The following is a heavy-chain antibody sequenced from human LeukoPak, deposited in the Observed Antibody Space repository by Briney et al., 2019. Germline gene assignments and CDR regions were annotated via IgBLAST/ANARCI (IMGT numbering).Heavy chain of an antibody. CDR2: ISAYNGNT. V-gene: IGHV1-18*01. Sequence: GASVKVSCKASGYTFTSYGISWVRQAPGQGLEWMGWISAYNGNTNYAQKLQGRVTMTTDTSTSTAYMELRSLRSEDTAVYYCARGRFIVVVPAAMKKQYYYGMDVWGQGTTVTVSS. CDR3: ARGRFIVVVPAAMKKQYYYGMDV. D-gene: IGHD2-2*01. J-gene: IGHJ6*02. CDR1: GYTFTSYG.